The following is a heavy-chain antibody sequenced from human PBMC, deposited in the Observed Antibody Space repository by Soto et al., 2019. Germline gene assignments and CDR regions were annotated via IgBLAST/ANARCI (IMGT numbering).Heavy chain of an antibody. CDR3: ARGPRTRITMVRGVIPPNGRSPLFDY. J-gene: IGHJ4*02. Sequence: QVQLQQWGAGLLKPSETLSLTCAVYGGSFSGYYWSWIRQPPGKGLEWIGEINHSGSTNYNPSLKSRVTISVDTSKNQFSPKLSSVTAADTAVYYCARGPRTRITMVRGVIPPNGRSPLFDYWGQGTLVTVSS. V-gene: IGHV4-34*01. CDR2: INHSGST. D-gene: IGHD3-10*01. CDR1: GGSFSGYY.